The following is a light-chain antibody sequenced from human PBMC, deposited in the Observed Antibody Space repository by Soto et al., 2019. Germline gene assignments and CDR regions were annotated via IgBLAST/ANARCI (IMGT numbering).Light chain of an antibody. Sequence: QSVLTQPPSVSGSPGQSITISCTGTSSDVGGYNYVSWYQQHPGKAPILMIYEVSNRPSGVSNRFSGSKSGNTASLTISGLQAEDEAVYFCSSFASNRDVVFGGGTKLTVL. J-gene: IGLJ2*01. CDR1: SSDVGGYNY. CDR3: SSFASNRDVV. CDR2: EVS. V-gene: IGLV2-14*01.